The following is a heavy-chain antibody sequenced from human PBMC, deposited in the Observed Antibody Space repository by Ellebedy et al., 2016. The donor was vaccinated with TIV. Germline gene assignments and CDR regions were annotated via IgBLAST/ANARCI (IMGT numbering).Heavy chain of an antibody. V-gene: IGHV4-34*01. J-gene: IGHJ4*02. CDR2: VHHSGST. CDR3: SRDVPQSTQDY. D-gene: IGHD3-16*01. Sequence: MPSETLSLTCAVYDGSFSDYYWCWIRQSPGKGLEWIGEVHHSGSTIYSPSLRSRVTISVDTSKSQFSLNLRSVTAADTALYYCSRDVPQSTQDYWGQGTLVTVSS. CDR1: DGSFSDYY.